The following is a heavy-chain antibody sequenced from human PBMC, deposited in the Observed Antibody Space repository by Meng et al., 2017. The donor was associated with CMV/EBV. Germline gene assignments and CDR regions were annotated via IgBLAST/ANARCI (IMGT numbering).Heavy chain of an antibody. J-gene: IGHJ4*02. Sequence: CEVECGSFSGYYWSWIRQPPGKGLEWIGEINHSGSTNYNPSLKSRVTISVDTSKNQFSLKLSSVTAADTAVYYCARDNDFWSGSIDYWGQGTLVTVSS. CDR1: CGSFSGYY. CDR2: INHSGST. CDR3: ARDNDFWSGSIDY. V-gene: IGHV4-34*01. D-gene: IGHD3-3*01.